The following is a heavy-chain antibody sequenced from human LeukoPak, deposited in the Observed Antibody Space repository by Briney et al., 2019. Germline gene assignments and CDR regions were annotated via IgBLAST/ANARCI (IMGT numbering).Heavy chain of an antibody. CDR1: GFIFSNYG. Sequence: SGGSLRLSCAASGFIFSNYGMHWVRQAPGKGLEWVAFIRYDGSNKYYAESVKGRFTISRDNSKNTLYLQMNSLRAEDTAVYYCAKAIHSSSSGVVDYWGQGTLVTVSS. D-gene: IGHD6-6*01. V-gene: IGHV3-30*02. J-gene: IGHJ4*02. CDR3: AKAIHSSSSGVVDY. CDR2: IRYDGSNK.